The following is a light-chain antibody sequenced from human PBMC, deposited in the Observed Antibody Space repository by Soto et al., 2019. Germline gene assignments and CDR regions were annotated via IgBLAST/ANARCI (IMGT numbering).Light chain of an antibody. CDR1: QSVSSY. CDR2: DAS. J-gene: IGKJ4*01. Sequence: EIVLTQSPATLSLSPGERATLSCRASQSVSSYLAWYQQKPGQAPRLLIYDASNRATGIPARFSGSGSATDFILPISSLEPEDDAVYYCQQRSNWPPLTFGGGTKVEIK. V-gene: IGKV3-11*01. CDR3: QQRSNWPPLT.